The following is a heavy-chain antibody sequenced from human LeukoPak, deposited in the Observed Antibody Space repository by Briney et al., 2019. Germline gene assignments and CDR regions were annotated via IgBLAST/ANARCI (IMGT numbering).Heavy chain of an antibody. CDR2: IKQDGSKK. Sequence: GGSLRLSCVASGFPFSSYWMTWVRQAPGKGLEWVANIKQDGSKKSYVDSVKGRFTISRDNAKNSLYLQMNSLRAEDTALYYCTKHKTSGSGWYTVDSWGQGTLVTVSS. V-gene: IGHV3-7*03. CDR1: GFPFSSYW. J-gene: IGHJ4*02. D-gene: IGHD6-19*01. CDR3: TKHKTSGSGWYTVDS.